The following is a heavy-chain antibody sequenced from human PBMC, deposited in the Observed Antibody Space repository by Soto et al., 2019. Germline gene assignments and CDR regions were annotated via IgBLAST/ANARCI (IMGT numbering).Heavy chain of an antibody. CDR2: IIPVFGKA. CDR1: GGTFTNFA. CDR3: ARGSPTTVTTWFDP. J-gene: IGHJ5*02. Sequence: QVQLVQSGAEVKKPGSSVKVSCKASGGTFTNFAISWVRQAPGQGLEWMGGIIPVFGKAKYAQRLQGRVKFTADESTSTAYMEVNSLTSDDTAVYYCARGSPTTVTTWFDPWGQGTLVTVSS. V-gene: IGHV1-69*01. D-gene: IGHD4-17*01.